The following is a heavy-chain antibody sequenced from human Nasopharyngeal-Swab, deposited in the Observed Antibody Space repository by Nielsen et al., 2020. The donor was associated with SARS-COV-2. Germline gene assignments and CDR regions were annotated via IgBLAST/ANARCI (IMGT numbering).Heavy chain of an antibody. D-gene: IGHD1-7*01. CDR1: GGSFSSYY. J-gene: IGHJ6*02. V-gene: IGHV4-39*01. CDR3: ARQPLTGTTGGMDV. CDR2: IYYSGST. Sequence: SETLSLTCAVYGGSFSSYYWGWIRQPPGKGLEWIGSIYYSGSTYYNPSLKSRVTISVDTSKNQFSLKLSSVTAADTAVYYCARQPLTGTTGGMDVWGQGTTVTVSS.